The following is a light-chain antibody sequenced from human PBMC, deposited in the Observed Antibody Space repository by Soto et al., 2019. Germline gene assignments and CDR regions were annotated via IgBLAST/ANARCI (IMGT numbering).Light chain of an antibody. CDR1: SSDVGGYNY. V-gene: IGLV2-14*01. Sequence: QSVLTKPASVSGSPGQSITISCTGTSSDVGGYNYVSWYQQHPGKAPKLMIFDVSNRPSGVSNRFSGYKSGITASLTISGLHAEDEADYYCRSYTRGSPLYVFGTGTKLTVL. J-gene: IGLJ1*01. CDR3: RSYTRGSPLYV. CDR2: DVS.